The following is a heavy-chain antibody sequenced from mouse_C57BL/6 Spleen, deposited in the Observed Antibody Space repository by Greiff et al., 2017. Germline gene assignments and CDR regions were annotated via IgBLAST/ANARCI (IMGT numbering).Heavy chain of an antibody. CDR2: IYPGDGDT. CDR3: ARREIPYYGSSHYAMDY. J-gene: IGHJ4*01. CDR1: GYAFSSSW. V-gene: IGHV1-82*01. D-gene: IGHD1-1*01. Sequence: VQLVESGPELVKPGASVKISCKASGYAFSSSWMNWVKQRPGKGLEWIGRIYPGDGDTNYNGKFKGKATLTADKSSSTAYMQLSSLTSEDSAVYFCARREIPYYGSSHYAMDYWGQGTSVTVSS.